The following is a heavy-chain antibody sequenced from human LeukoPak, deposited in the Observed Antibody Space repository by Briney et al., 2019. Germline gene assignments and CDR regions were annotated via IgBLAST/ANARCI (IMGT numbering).Heavy chain of an antibody. J-gene: IGHJ4*02. Sequence: SETLSLTCTVSGGSISSYYWSWIRQPPGKGLEWIGEIKHSGITNYNPSLKSRVTISVDTPKHQFSLMLSSVTAADTAVYYCARRYDYVWGSYRPFDYWGQGTLVTVSS. CDR2: IKHSGIT. V-gene: IGHV4-34*01. CDR3: ARRYDYVWGSYRPFDY. D-gene: IGHD3-16*02. CDR1: GGSISSYY.